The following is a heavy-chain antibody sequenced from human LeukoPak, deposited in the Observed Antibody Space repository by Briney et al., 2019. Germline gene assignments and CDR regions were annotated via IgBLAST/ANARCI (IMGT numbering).Heavy chain of an antibody. CDR1: GFTFSSYA. V-gene: IGHV3-23*01. CDR2: ISGSGGST. Sequence: GGSLRLSCVASGFTFSSYAMSWVRQAPGKGLEWVSAISGSGGSTYYADSVKGRITISRDNSKNTLYLQMNSLRAEDTAVYYCAKDQQWLVLYDYWGQGTLVTVSS. CDR3: AKDQQWLVLYDY. D-gene: IGHD6-19*01. J-gene: IGHJ4*02.